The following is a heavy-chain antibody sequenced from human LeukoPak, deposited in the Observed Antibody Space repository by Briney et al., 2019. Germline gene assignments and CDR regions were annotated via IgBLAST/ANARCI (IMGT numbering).Heavy chain of an antibody. CDR1: EFTFSSYW. CDR2: IKQDGSEK. V-gene: IGHV3-7*01. D-gene: IGHD4-23*01. J-gene: IGHJ4*02. CDR3: ARTPLRGGNSYFDY. Sequence: PGGSLRLSCAASEFTFSSYWMSWVRQAPGKGLEWVANIKQDGSEKYYVDSVKGRFTISRDNAKNSLYLQMNSPRAEDTAVYYCARTPLRGGNSYFDYWGQGTLVTVSS.